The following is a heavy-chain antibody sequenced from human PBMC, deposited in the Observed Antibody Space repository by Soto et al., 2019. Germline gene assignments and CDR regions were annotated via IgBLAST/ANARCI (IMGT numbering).Heavy chain of an antibody. D-gene: IGHD3-10*01. CDR1: GGSFSGYY. J-gene: IGHJ5*02. CDR2: INHSGST. CDR3: ARGPSMGWFDP. Sequence: PSETLSLTCAVYGGSFSGYYWSWIRQPPGKGLEWIGEINHSGSTNYNPSLKRRVTISVDTSKNQFSLKLSSVTAADTAVYYCARGPSMGWFDPWGQGTLVTVSS. V-gene: IGHV4-34*01.